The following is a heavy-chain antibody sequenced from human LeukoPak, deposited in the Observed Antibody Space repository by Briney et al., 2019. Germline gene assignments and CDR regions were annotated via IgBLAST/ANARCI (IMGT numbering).Heavy chain of an antibody. CDR2: IYLSGTT. D-gene: IGHD4-17*01. Sequence: SETLSLTCSVSGNSISSGHYWGWIRQTPGKGLEWIGSIYLSGTTYYNPSLKSRVTISVDTSKNQFSLKLSSVTAADTAVYYCARTGDYVRGGIDYWGQGTLVTVSS. CDR1: GNSISSGHY. CDR3: ARTGDYVRGGIDY. V-gene: IGHV4-38-2*02. J-gene: IGHJ4*02.